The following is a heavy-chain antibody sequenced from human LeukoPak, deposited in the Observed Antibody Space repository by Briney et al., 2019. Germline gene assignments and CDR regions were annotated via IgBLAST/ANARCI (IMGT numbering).Heavy chain of an antibody. J-gene: IGHJ4*02. D-gene: IGHD3-10*01. CDR1: GGSISSGGYY. V-gene: IGHV4-31*03. Sequence: SQTLSLTCTVSGGSISSGGYYWSWIRQHPGKGLEWIGYIYYSGSTYYNPSLKSRVTISVDTSKNQFSLELSSVTAADTAVYYCARAWASYYYGSGTFDYWGQGTLVTVSS. CDR3: ARAWASYYYGSGTFDY. CDR2: IYYSGST.